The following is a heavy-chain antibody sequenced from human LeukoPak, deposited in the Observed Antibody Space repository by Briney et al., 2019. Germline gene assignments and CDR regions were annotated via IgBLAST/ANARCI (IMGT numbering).Heavy chain of an antibody. V-gene: IGHV1-69*04. D-gene: IGHD2-15*01. J-gene: IGHJ5*02. CDR2: IIPILGIA. CDR1: GYTFTSYG. CDR3: ARESRGYCSGGSCYSMSDP. Sequence: ASVKVSCKASGYTFTSYGISWVRQAPGQGLEWMGRIIPILGIANYAQKFQGRVTITADKSTSTAYMELSSLRSEDTAVYYCARESRGYCSGGSCYSMSDPWGQGTLVTVSS.